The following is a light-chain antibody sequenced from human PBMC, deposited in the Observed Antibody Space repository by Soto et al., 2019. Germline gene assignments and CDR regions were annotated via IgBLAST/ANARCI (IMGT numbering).Light chain of an antibody. Sequence: ENVLTQSPGTLSLSPGETATLSCRAIQSVSSTYLAWYQQKPGQAPRLLIYSASSRATGIPDRFSGSGSGTDFTLTISRLEPEDFAVYYCQQDVRFTCTFGRGTKV. CDR1: QSVSSTY. CDR2: SAS. V-gene: IGKV3-20*01. CDR3: QQDVRFTCT. J-gene: IGKJ1*01.